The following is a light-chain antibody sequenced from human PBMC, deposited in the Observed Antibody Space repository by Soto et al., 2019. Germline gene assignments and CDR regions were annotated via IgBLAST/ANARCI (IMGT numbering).Light chain of an antibody. CDR3: SSYTSSSTLV. V-gene: IGLV2-14*03. CDR2: GVS. CDR1: SSDIGGYNY. J-gene: IGLJ2*01. Sequence: QSVLTQPASVSGSPGQSITISCTGTSSDIGGYNYVSWYQQHPGKAPKLIIYGVSNRPTGVSNRFSASRSGNTASLTISGLQAEDEADYYCSSYTSSSTLVFGGGTKVTVL.